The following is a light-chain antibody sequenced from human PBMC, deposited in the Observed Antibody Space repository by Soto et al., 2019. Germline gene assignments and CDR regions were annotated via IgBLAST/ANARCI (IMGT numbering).Light chain of an antibody. V-gene: IGLV2-14*03. Sequence: QSVLTQPASVSGSPGQSITISCTGTSGDVGFYNYVSWYQHHPGKAPKLIIYDVSNRPSGVSNRFSGSKSGNTASLTISGLQAEDEANYYCSSYTSSNTLVFGGGTKLTVL. J-gene: IGLJ2*01. CDR1: SGDVGFYNY. CDR3: SSYTSSNTLV. CDR2: DVS.